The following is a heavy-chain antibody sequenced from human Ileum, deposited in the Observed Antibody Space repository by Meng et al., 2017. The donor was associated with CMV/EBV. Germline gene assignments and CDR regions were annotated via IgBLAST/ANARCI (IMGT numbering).Heavy chain of an antibody. CDR3: ARGPSVVLFDY. CDR2: IYYSGIT. CDR1: GASIRSSGYY. J-gene: IGHJ4*02. D-gene: IGHD2-21*01. Sequence: QLQLQESGPGLVKPSETLSLICTVSGASIRSSGYYWGWIRQPPGKGLEWIGTIYYSGITYYNPSLKSRVIISLDTSKNHFSLKLSSVTAADTAVYYCARGPSVVLFDYWGQGTLVTVSS. V-gene: IGHV4-39*07.